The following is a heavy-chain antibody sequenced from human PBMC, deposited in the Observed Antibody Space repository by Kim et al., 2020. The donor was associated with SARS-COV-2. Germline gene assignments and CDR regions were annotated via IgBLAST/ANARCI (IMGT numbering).Heavy chain of an antibody. J-gene: IGHJ6*02. V-gene: IGHV5-51*01. Sequence: GESLKISCKGSGFSFTNYWIAWVRQMPGKGLECMGIIYPGDSNTIYSPSFQGQVTMSDDKSINTAYLQWSSLRASDTAMYYCARASYDSWSTYSFYAMDVWGQGTTVTVSS. CDR2: IYPGDSNT. D-gene: IGHD3-3*01. CDR1: GFSFTNYW. CDR3: ARASYDSWSTYSFYAMDV.